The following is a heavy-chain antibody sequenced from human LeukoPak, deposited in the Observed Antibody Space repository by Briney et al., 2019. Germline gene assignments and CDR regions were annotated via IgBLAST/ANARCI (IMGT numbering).Heavy chain of an antibody. CDR1: GFTFSSYS. V-gene: IGHV3-23*01. Sequence: GGSLRLSCAASGFTFSSYSMNWVRQAPGKGLEWVSGISGSGGSTNYADSVKGRFTISRDNSKNTLYLQMNSLRAEDTAVYYCAKRDSWYYFDYWGQGTLVTVSS. CDR3: AKRDSWYYFDY. D-gene: IGHD6-13*01. CDR2: ISGSGGST. J-gene: IGHJ4*02.